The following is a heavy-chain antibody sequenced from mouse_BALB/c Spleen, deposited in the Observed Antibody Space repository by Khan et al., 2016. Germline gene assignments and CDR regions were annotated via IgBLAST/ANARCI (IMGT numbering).Heavy chain of an antibody. Sequence: QVTLKESGPGILQPSQTLSLTCSFSGFSLSTSGMGVSWIRQPSGKGLEWLAHIYWDDDKRYNPSLKSRLTISKDTSRNQVFLTITCVDTADSALYYCALSWTGSFAYWGRETLVTVAA. CDR1: GFSLSTSGMG. CDR3: ALSWTGSFAY. D-gene: IGHD4-1*01. J-gene: IGHJ3*01. V-gene: IGHV8-12*01. CDR2: IYWDDDK.